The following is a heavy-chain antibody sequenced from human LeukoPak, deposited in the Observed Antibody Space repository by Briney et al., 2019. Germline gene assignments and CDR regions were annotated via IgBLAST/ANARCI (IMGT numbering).Heavy chain of an antibody. J-gene: IGHJ3*02. V-gene: IGHV3-7*01. CDR2: IKREGGAQ. CDR1: GFSFSNYW. Sequence: GGSLRLSCVASGFSFSNYWMTWVRQVPRRGPERVSNIKREGGAQKYVDSVKGRFTMSRDNAKNSLYLQMDNLRVEDTAIYYCARDYSPSYGSVWYDAFDIWGQGTMVTVSS. D-gene: IGHD6-19*01. CDR3: ARDYSPSYGSVWYDAFDI.